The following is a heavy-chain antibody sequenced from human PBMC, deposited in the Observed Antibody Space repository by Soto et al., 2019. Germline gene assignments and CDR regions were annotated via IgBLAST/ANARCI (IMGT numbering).Heavy chain of an antibody. CDR1: GFTFSSYA. D-gene: IGHD1-26*01. V-gene: IGHV3-30-3*01. J-gene: IGHJ4*02. CDR3: ARELEYSGSYSTHPGVFDY. Sequence: TGGSLRLSCAASGFTFSSYAMHWVRQAPGKGLEWVAVISYDGSNKYYADSVKGRFTISRDNSKNTLYLQMNSLRAEDTAVYYCARELEYSGSYSTHPGVFDYWGQGTLVTVSS. CDR2: ISYDGSNK.